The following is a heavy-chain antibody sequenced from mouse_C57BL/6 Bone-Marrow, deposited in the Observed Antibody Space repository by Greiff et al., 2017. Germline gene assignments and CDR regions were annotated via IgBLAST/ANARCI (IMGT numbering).Heavy chain of an antibody. CDR2: IYSGSGRT. CDR1: GYTFTSYW. CDR3: AEFGV. J-gene: IGHJ1*03. Sequence: VQLQQPGAELVKPGASVKMSCKASGYTFTSYWITWVKQRPGQGLEWIGDIYSGSGRTYYIEKFKSKATLTIDTSYSIAYMQLSSLTSEGSAVYYCAEFGVWGTGATITVSS. V-gene: IGHV1-55*01.